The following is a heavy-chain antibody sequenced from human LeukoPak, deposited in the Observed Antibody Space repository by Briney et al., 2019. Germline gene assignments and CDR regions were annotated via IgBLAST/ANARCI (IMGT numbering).Heavy chain of an antibody. CDR1: GGTFSSYA. J-gene: IGHJ6*02. D-gene: IGHD5-12*01. CDR2: IIPILGIA. CDR3: ARVEMATIHYYYYGMDV. Sequence: ASVKVSCKASGGTFSSYATSWVRQAPGQGLEWMGRIIPILGIANYAQKFQGRVTITADKSTSTAYMELSSLRSEDTAVYYCARVEMATIHYYYYGMDVWGQGTTVTVSS. V-gene: IGHV1-69*04.